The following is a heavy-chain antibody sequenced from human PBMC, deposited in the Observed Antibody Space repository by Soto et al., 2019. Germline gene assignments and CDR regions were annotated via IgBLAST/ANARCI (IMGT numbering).Heavy chain of an antibody. J-gene: IGHJ5*02. Sequence: QVQLQESGPGLVKPSQTLSLTCTVSVGSISSGGCYWSWIRQHPEKGLEWIGYIYYGGSTYYKPSLKSRHTLSVDTSKKRFSLKLSSVTAADTAVYYRARDPGERSASWGWFDPWGQGTLVTVSS. CDR2: IYYGGST. V-gene: IGHV4-31*03. CDR3: ARDPGERSASWGWFDP. D-gene: IGHD3-10*01. CDR1: VGSISSGGCY.